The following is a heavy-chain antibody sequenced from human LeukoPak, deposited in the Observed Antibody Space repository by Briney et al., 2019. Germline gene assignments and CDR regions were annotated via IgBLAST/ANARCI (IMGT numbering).Heavy chain of an antibody. J-gene: IGHJ1*01. CDR1: GFTFSSYG. V-gene: IGHV3-30*18. D-gene: IGHD2-15*01. CDR2: ISFDGSNK. Sequence: AGGSLRLSCAASGFTFSSYGIHWVRQAPGKGLGRVAVISFDGSNKYYADSVKGRFTISRDNSKNTLYLQMNSLRAEDTAVYYCAKEGRCSGGSCYWSQHWGQGTLVTVSS. CDR3: AKEGRCSGGSCYWSQH.